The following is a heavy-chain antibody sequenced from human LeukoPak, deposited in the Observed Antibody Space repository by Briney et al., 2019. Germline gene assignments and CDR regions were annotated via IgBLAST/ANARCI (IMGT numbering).Heavy chain of an antibody. CDR2: IIPVFGTP. D-gene: IGHD3-3*01. V-gene: IGHV1-69*06. CDR3: ARERLARFPYFDY. CDR1: GGTFSNSG. Sequence: SVKVSCKTSGGTFSNSGISWVRQAPGQGPEWMGGIIPVFGTPNYAQRFQGRLTITADRSTTTAYMELSSLTSDDTAVYYCARERLARFPYFDYWGQGTLVAVSS. J-gene: IGHJ4*02.